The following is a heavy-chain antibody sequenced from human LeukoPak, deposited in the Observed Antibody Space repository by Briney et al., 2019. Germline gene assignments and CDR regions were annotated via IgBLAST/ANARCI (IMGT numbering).Heavy chain of an antibody. CDR3: AKNLVGGYDGTDY. V-gene: IGHV3-23*01. Sequence: GGSLRLSCAASGFTFSSYAMSWVRQAPGKGLEWVSAISGSGGSTYYADSVKGRFTIPRDNSKNTLYLQMNSLRAEDTAVYYCAKNLVGGYDGTDYWGQGTLVTVSS. D-gene: IGHD5-12*01. CDR1: GFTFSSYA. J-gene: IGHJ4*02. CDR2: ISGSGGST.